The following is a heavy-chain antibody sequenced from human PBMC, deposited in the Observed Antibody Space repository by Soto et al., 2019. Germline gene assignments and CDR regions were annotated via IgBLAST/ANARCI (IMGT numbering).Heavy chain of an antibody. CDR3: ARDEFYCSSTSCFYYFDY. CDR2: IYYSGST. J-gene: IGHJ4*02. D-gene: IGHD2-2*01. V-gene: IGHV4-59*01. CDR1: GCYITTYH. Sequence: SETLSLTCTFSGCYITTYHWSWIRQPPGKGLEWIGYIYYSGSTNYNPSLKSRVTISVDTSKNQFSLKLSSVTAADTAVYYCARDEFYCSSTSCFYYFDYWGQGTLVTVSS.